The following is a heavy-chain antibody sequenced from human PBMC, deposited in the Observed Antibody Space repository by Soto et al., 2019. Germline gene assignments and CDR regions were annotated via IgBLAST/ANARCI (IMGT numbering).Heavy chain of an antibody. V-gene: IGHV3-23*01. CDR2: ISGSGGST. CDR1: GFTFSSYA. J-gene: IGHJ4*02. D-gene: IGHD1-26*01. Sequence: GGSLRLSCAASGFTFSSYAMSWVRQAPGKGLEWVSAISGSGGSTYYADSVKGRFTISRDNSKNTLYLQMNSLRAEDTAVYYCAKDLFVGFVGAQLGGFDYWGQGTLVTVSS. CDR3: AKDLFVGFVGAQLGGFDY.